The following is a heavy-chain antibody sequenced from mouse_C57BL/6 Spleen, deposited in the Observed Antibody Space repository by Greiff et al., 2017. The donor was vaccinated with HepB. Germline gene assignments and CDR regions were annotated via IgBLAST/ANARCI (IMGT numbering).Heavy chain of an antibody. D-gene: IGHD2-9*01. CDR1: GFTFSSYA. CDR2: ISSGGDYI. CDR3: TRDLPTMVTTGFAY. J-gene: IGHJ3*01. Sequence: EVKLVESGEGLVKPGGSLKLSCAASGFTFSSYAMSWVRQTPEKRLEWVAYISSGGDYIYYADTVKGRFTISRDNARNTLYLQMSSLKSEDTSMYYCTRDLPTMVTTGFAYWGQGTLVTVSA. V-gene: IGHV5-9-1*02.